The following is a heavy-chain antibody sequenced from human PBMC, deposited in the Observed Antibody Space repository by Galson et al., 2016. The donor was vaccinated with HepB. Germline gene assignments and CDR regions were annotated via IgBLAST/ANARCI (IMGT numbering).Heavy chain of an antibody. J-gene: IGHJ6*02. CDR2: INQSGSI. D-gene: IGHD2-21*02. V-gene: IGHV4-34*01. CDR3: ARGHARRLVTLRYYAFDV. Sequence: SETLSLTCAVHGGSFSNFYWNWIRQAPGKGLEWIGEINQSGSINYSPSFRSRVTMSIDTAKTQFSLSLRSVTAADTAVYYCARGHARRLVTLRYYAFDVWGQGTTARVSS. CDR1: GGSFSNFY.